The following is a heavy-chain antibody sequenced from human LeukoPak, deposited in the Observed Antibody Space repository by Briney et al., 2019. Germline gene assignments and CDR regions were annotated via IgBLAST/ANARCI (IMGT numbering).Heavy chain of an antibody. CDR1: GFTFSSYW. CDR2: INSDGSST. Sequence: GGSLRLSCAASGFTFSSYWMHWVRQAPGRGLVWVSRINSDGSSTGYADSVKGRFTISRDNTKNTLYLQMDSLRAEDTAMYYCATSRTFDYWGQGTLVTVSS. CDR3: ATSRTFDY. V-gene: IGHV3-74*01. J-gene: IGHJ4*02. D-gene: IGHD1-1*01.